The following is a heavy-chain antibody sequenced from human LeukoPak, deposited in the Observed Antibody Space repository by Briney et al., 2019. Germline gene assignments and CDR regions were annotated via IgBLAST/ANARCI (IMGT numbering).Heavy chain of an antibody. CDR3: AREGSATARPFVSNDY. Sequence: SETLSLTCTVSGGSISNYYWSWIRQPAGKGLEWIGRIHTSGNSDYNPSLKSRVTMSVDTSKSQFSLKLSSVTAADTAVYYCAREGSATARPFVSNDYWGQGTLVTVSS. J-gene: IGHJ4*02. V-gene: IGHV4-4*07. CDR2: IHTSGNS. D-gene: IGHD6-6*01. CDR1: GGSISNYY.